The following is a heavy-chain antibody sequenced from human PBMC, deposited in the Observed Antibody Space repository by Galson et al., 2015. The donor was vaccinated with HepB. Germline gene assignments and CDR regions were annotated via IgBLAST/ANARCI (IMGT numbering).Heavy chain of an antibody. J-gene: IGHJ6*02. D-gene: IGHD3-16*02. CDR1: GDSISRYY. V-gene: IGHV4-59*01. CDR3: AREPLLITFGGVIALSYGMDV. CDR2: IYYSGSP. Sequence: SETLSLTCTVSGDSISRYYWSWIRQPPGKGLEWIGYIYYSGSPNYNPSLKSRVTISIDTSKNQFSLKLISVTAADTAVYYCAREPLLITFGGVIALSYGMDVWGQGTTVTVSS.